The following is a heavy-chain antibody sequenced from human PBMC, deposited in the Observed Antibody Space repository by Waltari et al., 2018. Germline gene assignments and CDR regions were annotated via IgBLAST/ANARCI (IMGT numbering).Heavy chain of an antibody. CDR3: ARETYSYYYGMDV. CDR1: YD. V-gene: IGHV1-8*03. J-gene: IGHJ6*02. Sequence: YDINWVRQATGQGLEWMGWMNPNSGNTGYAQKFQGRVTITRNTSISTAYMELSSLRSEDTAVYYCARETYSYYYGMDVWGQGTTVTVSS. CDR2: MNPNSGNT. D-gene: IGHD4-4*01.